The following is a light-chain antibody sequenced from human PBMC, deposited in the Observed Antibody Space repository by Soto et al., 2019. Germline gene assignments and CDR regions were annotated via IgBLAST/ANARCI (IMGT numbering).Light chain of an antibody. J-gene: IGKJ1*01. CDR3: QHYNSYSEA. V-gene: IGKV1-5*03. CDR1: QTIRSW. Sequence: DIQMTQSPSTLSGSVGDRVTITCRARQTIRSWLAWYQQKPGKAPKLLIYQASTLQSGVPSRFSGSGSGTEFTLTISSLQPDHFATYYSQHYNSYSEAFGQGTKVELK. CDR2: QAS.